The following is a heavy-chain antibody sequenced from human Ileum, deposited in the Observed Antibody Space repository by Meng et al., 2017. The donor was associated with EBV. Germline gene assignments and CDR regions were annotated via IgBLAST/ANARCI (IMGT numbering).Heavy chain of an antibody. CDR2: VVYSGTT. V-gene: IGHV4-39*01. D-gene: IGHD1-14*01. CDR1: GGSISSSSYY. CDR3: ARHHHSPTFDY. Sequence: QLQLQESGPGLGKPSETLSLPCTVSGGSISSSSYYWAWIRQPPGEGLEWIGSVVYSGTTYYTSSLKSRVSISVDTSKNQFSRKLSSVTAADTAVYYCARHHHSPTFDYWGQGTLVTVSS. J-gene: IGHJ4*02.